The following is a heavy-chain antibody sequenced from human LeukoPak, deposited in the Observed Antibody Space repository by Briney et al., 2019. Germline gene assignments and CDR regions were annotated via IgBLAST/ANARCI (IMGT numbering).Heavy chain of an antibody. CDR2: INQDGSEK. V-gene: IGHV3-7*05. CDR3: ARALVGATD. CDR1: GFTFSNYW. J-gene: IGHJ4*02. Sequence: GGSLRLSCAASGFTFSNYWMSWVRQAPGKGLEWVANINQDGSEKNYVDSVKGRFTISRDNAKNSLYLQMNSLRAEDTAAYFCARALVGATDWGQGTLVTVSS. D-gene: IGHD1-26*01.